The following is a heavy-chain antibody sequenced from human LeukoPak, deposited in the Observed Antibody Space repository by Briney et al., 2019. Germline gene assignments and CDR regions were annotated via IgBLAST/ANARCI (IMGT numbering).Heavy chain of an antibody. D-gene: IGHD2-2*01. CDR2: IKEDGSDK. J-gene: IGHJ6*02. CDR3: ARCGYCSSTSCFYGMDV. Sequence: GGSLRLSCAASGFTFSRSAMTWVRQTPGKGLEWVANIKEDGSDKYYVDSVKGRFTISRDNAKNSLYLQMNSLRDEDTAVYYCARCGYCSSTSCFYGMDVWGQGTTVTVSS. V-gene: IGHV3-7*01. CDR1: GFTFSRSA.